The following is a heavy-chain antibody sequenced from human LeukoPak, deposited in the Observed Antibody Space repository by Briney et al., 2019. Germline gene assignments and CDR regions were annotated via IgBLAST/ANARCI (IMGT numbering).Heavy chain of an antibody. D-gene: IGHD6-19*01. CDR3: ARAGRSSGWPNFDY. V-gene: IGHV3-53*01. CDR1: GFTVSSNY. J-gene: IGHJ4*02. Sequence: GGSLRLSRAASGFTVSSNYMSWVRQAPGKGLEWVSVIYSGGSTYYADSVKGRFTISRDNSKNTLYLQMNSLRPEDTAVYYCARAGRSSGWPNFDYWGQGTLVTVSS. CDR2: IYSGGST.